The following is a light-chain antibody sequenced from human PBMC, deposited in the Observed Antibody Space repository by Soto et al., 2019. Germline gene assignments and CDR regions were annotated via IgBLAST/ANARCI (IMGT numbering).Light chain of an antibody. Sequence: QSVLTQPPSVSGAPGQRVTISCTGSSSNIGAGYDIHWYQQLPGTAPKLLISGNSNRPSGVPDRFSGSKSDTSASLAITGLQADDEADYYCQSYDSSRSASVFGGGTKLTVL. CDR3: QSYDSSRSASV. J-gene: IGLJ2*01. CDR1: SSNIGAGYD. V-gene: IGLV1-40*01. CDR2: GNS.